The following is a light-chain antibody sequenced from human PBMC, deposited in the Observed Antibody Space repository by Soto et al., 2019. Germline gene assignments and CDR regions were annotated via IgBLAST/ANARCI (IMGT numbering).Light chain of an antibody. CDR1: QSVSSK. CDR2: GAS. V-gene: IGKV3D-15*01. CDR3: QQYNTWPPVT. J-gene: IGKJ1*01. Sequence: EIVVTQSPATLSVSPGERATLSCRASQSVSSKLAWYQQKPGQAPRLLIYGASTRATGIPARFSGSGSGTEFTLTISSLQSEDFAVYYCQQYNTWPPVTFGQGTKVDIK.